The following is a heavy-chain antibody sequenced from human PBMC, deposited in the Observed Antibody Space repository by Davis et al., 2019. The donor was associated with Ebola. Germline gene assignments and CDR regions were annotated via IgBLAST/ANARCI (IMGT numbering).Heavy chain of an antibody. CDR1: GFTFSSYA. D-gene: IGHD3-10*01. Sequence: GESLKISCAASGFTFSSYAMSWVRQAPGKGLEWVANIKQDGSEKYYVDSVKGRFTISRDNAKNTLYLQMNSLRAEDTAVYYCASGGSSDYWGQGTLVTVSS. CDR3: ASGGSSDY. CDR2: IKQDGSEK. J-gene: IGHJ4*02. V-gene: IGHV3-7*01.